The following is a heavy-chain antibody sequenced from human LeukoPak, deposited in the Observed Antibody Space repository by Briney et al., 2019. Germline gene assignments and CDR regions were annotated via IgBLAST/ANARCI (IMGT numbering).Heavy chain of an antibody. CDR1: GYSFSTYW. V-gene: IGHV5-51*01. CDR3: ARCSTCARSSGYYDAFDI. Sequence: GESLKISCWGSGYSFSTYWIGWVRQMPGKGLEWMGIIYPGASDIRYSPSFQGQVTISADGSISTAYLQWSSLKASDTAMYYCARCSTCARSSGYYDAFDIWGQGTMVTVSS. CDR2: IYPGASDI. D-gene: IGHD3-22*01. J-gene: IGHJ3*02.